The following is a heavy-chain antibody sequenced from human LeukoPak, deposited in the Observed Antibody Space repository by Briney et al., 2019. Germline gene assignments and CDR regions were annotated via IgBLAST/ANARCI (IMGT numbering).Heavy chain of an antibody. CDR3: ARGGTPSGYSGSYYHFSY. J-gene: IGHJ4*02. CDR1: GGSISSYY. D-gene: IGHD1-26*01. Sequence: PSETLSLTCTVSGGSISSYYWSWIRQPPGKGLEWIGYIYYSGSTNYNPSLKSRVTISVDTSKNQFSLKLSSVTAADTAVYYCARGGTPSGYSGSYYHFSYWGLGTLVTVSS. CDR2: IYYSGST. V-gene: IGHV4-59*08.